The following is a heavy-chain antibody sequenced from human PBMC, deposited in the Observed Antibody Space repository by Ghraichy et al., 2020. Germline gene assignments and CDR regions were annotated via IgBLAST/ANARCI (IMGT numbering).Heavy chain of an antibody. V-gene: IGHV1-2*02. CDR3: APAAIEANSLMFDY. Sequence: ASVKVSCKASGYTFTGYYMHWVRQAPGQGLEWMGWINPNSGGTNYAQKFQGRVTMTRDTSISTAYMELSRLRSDDTAVYYCAPAAIEANSLMFDYWGQGTFVTVSS. CDR2: INPNSGGT. D-gene: IGHD2-2*01. J-gene: IGHJ4*02. CDR1: GYTFTGYY.